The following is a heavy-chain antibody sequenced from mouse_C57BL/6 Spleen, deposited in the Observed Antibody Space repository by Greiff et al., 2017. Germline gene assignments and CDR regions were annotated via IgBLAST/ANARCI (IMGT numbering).Heavy chain of an antibody. V-gene: IGHV1-82*01. CDR3: ARDYYGSSPFDY. J-gene: IGHJ2*01. CDR2: IYPGDGDT. D-gene: IGHD1-1*01. CDR1: GYAFSSSW. Sequence: QVQLKESGPELVKPGASVKISCKASGYAFSSSWMNWVKQRPGKGLEWIGRIYPGDGDTNYNGKFKGKATLTADKSSSTAYMQLSSLTSEDSAVYCCARDYYGSSPFDYWGQGTTLTVSS.